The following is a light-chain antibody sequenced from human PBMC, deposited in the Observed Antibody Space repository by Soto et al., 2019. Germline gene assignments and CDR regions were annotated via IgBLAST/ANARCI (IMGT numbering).Light chain of an antibody. CDR1: NIGNKN. V-gene: IGLV3-21*01. CDR3: QVWDSSSDHVV. CDR2: YDD. Sequence: SSELTQPRSLSVAPGKTARITCGGDNIGNKNVQWYQQKSGQAPVLVIYYDDDRPSGIPERFDGSNSGNTATLTISRVEGEDEADYYCQVWDSSSDHVVFGGGTKLTVI. J-gene: IGLJ2*01.